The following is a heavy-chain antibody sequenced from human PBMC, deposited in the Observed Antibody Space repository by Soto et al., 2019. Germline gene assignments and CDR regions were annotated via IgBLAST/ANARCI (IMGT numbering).Heavy chain of an antibody. Sequence: QVQLQESGPGLVKPSETLSLTCAVSGGSVSGDDWWSWVRQPPEKGLEWIGEIYQSGTTNYNPSLNSRVTISLDKSKNQLSLKLTSLTASDTAVYYCARGSGWRVDPWGQGTLFTVSS. CDR2: IYQSGTT. CDR3: ARGSGWRVDP. V-gene: IGHV4-4*02. J-gene: IGHJ5*02. CDR1: GGSVSGDDW. D-gene: IGHD2-15*01.